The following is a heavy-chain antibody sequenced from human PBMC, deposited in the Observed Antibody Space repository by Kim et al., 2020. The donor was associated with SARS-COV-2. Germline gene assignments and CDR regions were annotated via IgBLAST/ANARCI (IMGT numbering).Heavy chain of an antibody. Sequence: SETLSLTCAVSGGSISSSNWWSWVRQPPGKGLEWIGEIYHSGSTNYNPSLKSRVTISVDKSKNQFSLKLSSVTAADTAVYYCARASLPALGDYGMDVWGQGTTVTVSS. D-gene: IGHD2-2*01. CDR3: ARASLPALGDYGMDV. CDR1: GGSISSSNW. CDR2: IYHSGST. J-gene: IGHJ6*02. V-gene: IGHV4-4*02.